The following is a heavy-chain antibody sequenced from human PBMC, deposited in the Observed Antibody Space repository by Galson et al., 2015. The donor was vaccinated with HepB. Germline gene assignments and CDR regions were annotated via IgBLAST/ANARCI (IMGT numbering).Heavy chain of an antibody. CDR1: GGSISSSSYY. V-gene: IGHV4-39*01. Sequence: SETLSLTCTVSGGSISSSSYYWGWIRQPPGEGLEWIGSIYYSGSTYYNPSLKSRVTISVDTSKNQFSLKLSSVTAADTAVYYCARSLWGYYDSSGYFDYWGQGTLVTVSS. CDR3: ARSLWGYYDSSGYFDY. D-gene: IGHD3-22*01. J-gene: IGHJ4*02. CDR2: IYYSGST.